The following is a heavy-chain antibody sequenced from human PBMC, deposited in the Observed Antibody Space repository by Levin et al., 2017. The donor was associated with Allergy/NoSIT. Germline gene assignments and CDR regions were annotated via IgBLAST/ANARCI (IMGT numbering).Heavy chain of an antibody. V-gene: IGHV3-11*01. Sequence: PGESLKISCAASGFNFYNYYMSWIRQAPGKGLGWISHISKRGDAVYYADSVKGRFTISRDDAKRSLFLQMNSLRAEDTAVYYCTRDFDQPWGQGTLVTVSS. CDR1: GFNFYNYY. J-gene: IGHJ5*02. CDR3: TRDFDQP. CDR2: ISKRGDAV.